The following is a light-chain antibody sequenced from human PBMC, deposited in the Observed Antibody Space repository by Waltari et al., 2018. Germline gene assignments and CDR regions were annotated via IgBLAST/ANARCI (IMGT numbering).Light chain of an antibody. Sequence: IEMTQSPATLSVSPGERATPSCRASQNVGTKLGWYQQKPGLAPRLLIYVASTRATGIPARFSGSGSGTEFTLTISSLQSEDLALHHCLQYHYWPPWTFGQGTKVEVK. V-gene: IGKV3-15*01. CDR3: LQYHYWPPWT. CDR1: QNVGTK. CDR2: VAS. J-gene: IGKJ1*01.